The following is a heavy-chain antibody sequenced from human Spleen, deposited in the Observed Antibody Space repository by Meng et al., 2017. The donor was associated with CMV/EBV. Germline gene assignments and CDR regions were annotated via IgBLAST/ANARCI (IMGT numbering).Heavy chain of an antibody. D-gene: IGHD3-22*01. CDR2: IRYDGTHQ. V-gene: IGHV3-30*02. CDR1: GFTFNSYG. CDR3: AKDLDYYDSSAYFLDLPTPDLDY. J-gene: IGHJ4*02. Sequence: GGSLRLSCAASGFTFNSYGIHWVRQAPGKGLEWVAFIRYDGTHQYYAGSVKGRFTISRDNSKNTLYLQMSSLRPEDTAVYYCAKDLDYYDSSAYFLDLPTPDLDYWGQGTLVTVSS.